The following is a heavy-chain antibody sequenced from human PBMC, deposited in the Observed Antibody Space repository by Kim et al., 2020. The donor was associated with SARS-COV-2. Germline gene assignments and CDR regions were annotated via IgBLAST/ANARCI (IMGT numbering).Heavy chain of an antibody. J-gene: IGHJ6*02. CDR1: GYTFTSYA. V-gene: IGHV1-3*01. D-gene: IGHD6-19*01. CDR3: ASLGQWLAHYYYGMDV. Sequence: ASVKVSCKASGYTFTSYAMHWVRQAPGQRLEWMGWINAGNGNTKYSQKFQGRVTITRDTSASTAYMELSSLRSEDTAVYYCASLGQWLAHYYYGMDVWGQGTTVTVSS. CDR2: INAGNGNT.